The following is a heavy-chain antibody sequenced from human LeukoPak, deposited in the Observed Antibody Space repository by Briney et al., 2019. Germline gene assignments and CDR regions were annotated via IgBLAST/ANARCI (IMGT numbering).Heavy chain of an antibody. CDR3: AKDPSYFDY. V-gene: IGHV3-23*01. CDR1: GFTFSSHG. Sequence: PGGTLRLSCAASGFTFSSHGMNWVRQAPGKGLEWVSAISGSGGSTYYADSVKGRFTISRDNSKNTLYLQMNSLRAEDTAVYYCAKDPSYFDYWGQGTLVTVSS. CDR2: ISGSGGST. J-gene: IGHJ4*02.